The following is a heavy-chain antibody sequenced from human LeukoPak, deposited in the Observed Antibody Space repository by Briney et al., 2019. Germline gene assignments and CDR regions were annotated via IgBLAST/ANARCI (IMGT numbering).Heavy chain of an antibody. CDR2: INPKSGDT. D-gene: IGHD3-16*01. V-gene: IGHV1-2*02. CDR1: GYTFTGYY. Sequence: ASVKLSCNSSGYTFTGYYMHFIRQPPGQGLGWMGWINPKSGDTNYAQKFQGRVTMTRDTSISTAYMELSRLTSDDTALYYCARDGGEDWFHPWGQGTQVTVSS. CDR3: ARDGGEDWFHP. J-gene: IGHJ5*02.